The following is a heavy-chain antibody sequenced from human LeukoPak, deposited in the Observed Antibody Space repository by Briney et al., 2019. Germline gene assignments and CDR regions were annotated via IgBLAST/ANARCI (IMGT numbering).Heavy chain of an antibody. CDR2: IYYSGSS. Sequence: SETLSLTCTVSGGSVSSGSYFWGWIRQPPGKGLEWIGTIYYSGSSYYNPSLKSRVTISVDTSKNQFSLNLRSVTAEDTAVYYCASQHALSRSDFYGMDVWGQGTTVIVSS. CDR1: GGSVSSGSYF. V-gene: IGHV4-39*01. J-gene: IGHJ6*02. D-gene: IGHD2-15*01. CDR3: ASQHALSRSDFYGMDV.